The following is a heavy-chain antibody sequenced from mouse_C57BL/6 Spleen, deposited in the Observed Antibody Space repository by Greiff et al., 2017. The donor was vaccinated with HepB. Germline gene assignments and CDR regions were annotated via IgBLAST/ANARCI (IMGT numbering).Heavy chain of an antibody. J-gene: IGHJ4*01. CDR1: GYTFTSYW. CDR2: IDPSDSET. V-gene: IGHV1-52*01. D-gene: IGHD2-13*01. CDR3: ARRGWGDCEAMDY. Sequence: QVQLQQPGAELVRPGSSVKLSCKASGYTFTSYWMHWVKQRPIQGLEWIGNIDPSDSETHYNQKFKDKATLTVDKSSSTAYMQLSSLTSEDSAVYDCARRGWGDCEAMDYWGQGTSVTVSS.